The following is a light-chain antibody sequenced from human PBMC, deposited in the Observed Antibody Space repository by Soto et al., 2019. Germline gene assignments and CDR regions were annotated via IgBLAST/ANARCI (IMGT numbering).Light chain of an antibody. CDR2: LAS. J-gene: IGKJ2*01. CDR3: LQHDAYPFT. V-gene: IGKV1-17*01. CDR1: QDIRNN. Sequence: DVQMTQSPSPLSVSVGDRVTIACRASQDIRNNLGWYQQKPGKAPRRLIYLASNLQSGVPSRFSGSGSGTEFTLTVSSLQPEDLATYYCLQHDAYPFTFGQGTKLEIK.